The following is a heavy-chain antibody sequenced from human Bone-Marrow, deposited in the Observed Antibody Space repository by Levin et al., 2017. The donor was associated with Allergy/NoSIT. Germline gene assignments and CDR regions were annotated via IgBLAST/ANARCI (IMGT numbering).Heavy chain of an antibody. CDR2: FNPEEGSI. J-gene: IGHJ6*02. D-gene: IGHD3-10*01. V-gene: IGHV1-24*01. CDR3: AITALTGIGESNYYYGLDV. Sequence: PGGSLRLSCKVSGYTLTELCIHWVRQAPGKGLEWMGGFNPEEGSIVYAQNFQGRVTVTEDTSTDTVYMDLSSLRSEDTAVYFCAITALTGIGESNYYYGLDVWGQGTTVTVSS. CDR1: GYTLTELC.